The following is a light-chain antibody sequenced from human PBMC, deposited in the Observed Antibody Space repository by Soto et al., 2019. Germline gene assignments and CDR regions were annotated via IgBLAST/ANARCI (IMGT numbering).Light chain of an antibody. J-gene: IGKJ5*01. CDR3: QQAYSFPIT. Sequence: DIQATQSPSSVSASVGDRVTITCRASQDIACYLAWYQHKPGRTPELLIHGASRLQSGVPARFSGSGSGTDFTLSINSLQHEDFATYYCQQAYSFPITFGQGTRLDI. V-gene: IGKV1D-12*01. CDR1: QDIACY. CDR2: GAS.